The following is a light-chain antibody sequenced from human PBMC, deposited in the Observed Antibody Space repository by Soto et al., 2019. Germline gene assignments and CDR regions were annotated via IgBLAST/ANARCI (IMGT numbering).Light chain of an antibody. Sequence: DIQMTQSPSSLSASVGDRVTIACQANQDIGNYLNWYQQKPGKAPRLLIYHASNLEIGFPSRFSGSGSGTDFTFTISNLQPEDSATYYCQQYDTLPPYTFGQGTKVELK. CDR3: QQYDTLPPYT. V-gene: IGKV1-33*01. J-gene: IGKJ2*01. CDR1: QDIGNY. CDR2: HAS.